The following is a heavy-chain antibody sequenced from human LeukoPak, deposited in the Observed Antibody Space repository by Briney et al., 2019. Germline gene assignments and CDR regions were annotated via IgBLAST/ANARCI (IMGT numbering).Heavy chain of an antibody. Sequence: AGGSLRLSCAASGFTFSSYWMSWVRQAPGKGREWVANIKQDGSEKYYVDSVKGRFTISRDNAKNSLYLQMNSLRAEDTAVYYCARFLYDGSGYDWFDPWGQGTLVTVSS. CDR2: IKQDGSEK. V-gene: IGHV3-7*01. J-gene: IGHJ5*02. CDR3: ARFLYDGSGYDWFDP. D-gene: IGHD3-22*01. CDR1: GFTFSSYW.